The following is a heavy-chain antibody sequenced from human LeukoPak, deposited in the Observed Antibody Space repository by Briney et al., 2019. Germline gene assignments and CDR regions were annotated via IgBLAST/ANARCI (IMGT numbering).Heavy chain of an antibody. CDR1: GFTFSSSA. CDR2: ISGSGGNT. V-gene: IGHV3-23*01. D-gene: IGHD6-19*01. Sequence: GGSLRLSCPASGFTFSSSAMSWVRQAPGKGLECVSGISGSGGNTYYADSVKGRFTISRDNSKNTLYLQMNSLRAEDTAVYYCAKGPPPYSSGWYAFDTWGQGTMVIVSS. CDR3: AKGPPPYSSGWYAFDT. J-gene: IGHJ3*02.